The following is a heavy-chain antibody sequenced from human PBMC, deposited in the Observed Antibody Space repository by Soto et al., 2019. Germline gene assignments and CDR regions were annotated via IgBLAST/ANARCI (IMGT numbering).Heavy chain of an antibody. V-gene: IGHV6-1*01. CDR2: TYYRSKWFY. J-gene: IGHJ4*02. CDR3: ARLYSSAWSFDF. CDR1: GDIVSSNTVS. D-gene: IGHD6-19*01. Sequence: QTLSLTCDISGDIVSSNTVSWSWIRQSPSRGLEWLGRTYYRSKWFYDYAVSLKSRIAINADTSKNQFSLQLTSVTPEDTAVYYCARLYSSAWSFDFCGQGNLVTVSS.